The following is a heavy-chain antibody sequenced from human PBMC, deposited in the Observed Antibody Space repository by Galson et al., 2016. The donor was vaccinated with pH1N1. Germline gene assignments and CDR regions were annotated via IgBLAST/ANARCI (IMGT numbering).Heavy chain of an antibody. CDR1: EYTFIGYY. CDR2: INPNNGDT. Sequence: SCKASEYTFIGYYIHWMRQAPGHGLAWMGRINPNNGDTHYAQNFQGRVTITRDTSISTAYMELNSLRSDDTAVYYCSRVRVSTTAPYFDYWGQGTLVTVSS. J-gene: IGHJ4*02. CDR3: SRVRVSTTAPYFDY. D-gene: IGHD1-1*01. V-gene: IGHV1-2*06.